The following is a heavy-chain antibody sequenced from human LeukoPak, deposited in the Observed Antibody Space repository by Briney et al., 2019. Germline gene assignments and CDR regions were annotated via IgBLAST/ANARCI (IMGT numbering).Heavy chain of an antibody. Sequence: SETLSLTCTVAGYSISSGYYWGWIRQPPGKGLEWIGSIYYSGSTYYNPSLKSRVTISVDTSKNQFSLKLSSVTAADTAVYYCARDMKQLVLGYYYYYMDVWGKGTTVTVSS. CDR1: GYSISSGYY. CDR3: ARDMKQLVLGYYYYYMDV. J-gene: IGHJ6*03. D-gene: IGHD6-13*01. V-gene: IGHV4-38-2*02. CDR2: IYYSGST.